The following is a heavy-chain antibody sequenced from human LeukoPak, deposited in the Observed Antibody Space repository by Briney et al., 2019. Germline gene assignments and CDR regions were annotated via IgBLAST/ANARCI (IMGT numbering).Heavy chain of an antibody. CDR3: AKDGGLWVSAHWGDS. J-gene: IGHJ4*02. D-gene: IGHD7-27*01. CDR2: IYSGGST. Sequence: GGSLRLSCAASGFTVSSSYMSWVCQAPGKGLEWVSVIYSGGSTYYADSVKGRFTISRDNSKNSLYLQMNSLRAEDTAVYYCAKDGGLWVSAHWGDSWGRGTLVTVSS. CDR1: GFTVSSSY. V-gene: IGHV3-53*01.